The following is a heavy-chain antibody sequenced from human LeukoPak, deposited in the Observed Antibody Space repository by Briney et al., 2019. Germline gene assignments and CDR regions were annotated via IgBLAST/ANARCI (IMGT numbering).Heavy chain of an antibody. Sequence: GESLKISCKGSGHSFTTYWIAWVRQMPGKGLEWMGIIEPSDSHTRYSPSFQGQVTISADKSISTAYLQWRSLKASGTAMYFCTRHEASGSYYSFWSQGTLVTVSS. CDR1: GHSFTTYW. D-gene: IGHD1-26*01. CDR3: TRHEASGSYYSF. J-gene: IGHJ4*02. CDR2: IEPSDSHT. V-gene: IGHV5-51*01.